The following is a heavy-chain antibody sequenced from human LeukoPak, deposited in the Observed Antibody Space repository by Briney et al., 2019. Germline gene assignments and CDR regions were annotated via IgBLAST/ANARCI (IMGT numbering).Heavy chain of an antibody. J-gene: IGHJ3*02. CDR3: ARDRANDAFDI. D-gene: IGHD3-10*01. CDR2: IKQDGSEK. V-gene: IGHV3-7*01. Sequence: GGSLGLSCAASGFTFSSYWMSWVRQAPGKGLEWVANIKQDGSEKYYVDSVKGRFTISRDNAKNSLYLQMNSLRAEDTAVYYCARDRANDAFDIWGQGTMVTVSS. CDR1: GFTFSSYW.